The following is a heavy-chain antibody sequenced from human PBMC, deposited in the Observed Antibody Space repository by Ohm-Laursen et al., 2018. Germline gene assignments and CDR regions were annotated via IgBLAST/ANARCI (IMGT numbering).Heavy chain of an antibody. Sequence: SLRLSCAASGFTFSSYGMHWVRQAPGKGLEWVAVIWYDGSNKYYADSVKGRFTISRDNSKNTLYLQMNSLGAEDTAVFYCATSWGGYGGRWFDYWGQGTLVTVSS. V-gene: IGHV3-33*01. J-gene: IGHJ4*02. CDR2: IWYDGSNK. D-gene: IGHD1-26*01. CDR3: ATSWGGYGGRWFDY. CDR1: GFTFSSYG.